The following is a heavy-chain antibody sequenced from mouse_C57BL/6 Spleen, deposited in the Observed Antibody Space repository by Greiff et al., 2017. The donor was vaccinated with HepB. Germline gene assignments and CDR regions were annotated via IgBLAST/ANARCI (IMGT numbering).Heavy chain of an antibody. CDR3: ARNTKYSNWYFDV. CDR2: IWSGGST. J-gene: IGHJ1*03. V-gene: IGHV2-2*01. D-gene: IGHD2-5*01. Sequence: QVQLKESGPGLVQPSQSLSITCTVSGFSLTSYGVHWVRQSPGKGLEWLGVIWSGGSTDYNAAFISRLSISKDNSKSQVFFKMNSLQADDTAIYYCARNTKYSNWYFDVWGTGTTVTVSS. CDR1: GFSLTSYG.